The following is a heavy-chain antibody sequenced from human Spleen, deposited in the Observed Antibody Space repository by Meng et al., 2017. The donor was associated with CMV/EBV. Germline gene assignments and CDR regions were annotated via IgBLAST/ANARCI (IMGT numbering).Heavy chain of an antibody. V-gene: IGHV3-74*01. CDR1: GATVGGYW. CDR3: ARSEGPEWYFDL. Sequence: GESLKISCAASGATVGGYWMHWIRQTPGKGLGWVSCIDSDGSRVRYADSVRGRLTISRDNAKNTVSLQMNSLRVDGTAVFHCARSEGPEWYFDLWGRGTRVTVSS. CDR2: IDSDGSRV. J-gene: IGHJ2*01.